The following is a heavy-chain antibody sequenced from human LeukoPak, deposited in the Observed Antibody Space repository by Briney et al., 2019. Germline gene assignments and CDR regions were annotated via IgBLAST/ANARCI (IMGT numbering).Heavy chain of an antibody. CDR2: ISTSGTTI. J-gene: IGHJ4*02. D-gene: IGHD6-13*01. CDR1: GFTLSPYS. CDR3: AKDAAGPEY. Sequence: GGSLRLSCAASGFTLSPYSMHWVRQAPGKGLEWVSYISTSGTTIYYADSVRTRFTISRDNAKNSLYLQMNSLRAEDTAVYYCAKDAAGPEYWGQGTVVTVSS. V-gene: IGHV3-48*01.